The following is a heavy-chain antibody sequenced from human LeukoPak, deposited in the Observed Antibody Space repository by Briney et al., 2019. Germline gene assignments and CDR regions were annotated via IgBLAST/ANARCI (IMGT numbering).Heavy chain of an antibody. CDR3: TTQGFRIFGVYGMDV. V-gene: IGHV3-15*01. CDR2: IKSKTDGGTT. Sequence: GGSLRLSCAASGFTFSNAWMSWVRQAPGKELEWVGRIKSKTDGGTTDYEAPVKGRFTISRDESRNTLYLQMNSLKTEDTAVYYCTTQGFRIFGVYGMDVWGQGTTVTVSS. J-gene: IGHJ6*02. D-gene: IGHD3-3*01. CDR1: GFTFSNAW.